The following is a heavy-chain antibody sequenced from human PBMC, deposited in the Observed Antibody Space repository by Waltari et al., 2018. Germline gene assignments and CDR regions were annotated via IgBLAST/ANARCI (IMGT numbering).Heavy chain of an antibody. V-gene: IGHV4-39*01. Sequence: QLQVQESGPGLVQPSETLSPTCPVSGGAITTTNYYWGWIRQPPGKGLELIGSIYYNGNTYYNPSLKSRVTISADTSKNQFSLNLNSVTAADTAVYYCASLLTGDWGQGVLVTVSS. D-gene: IGHD3-9*01. CDR2: IYYNGNT. J-gene: IGHJ4*02. CDR3: ASLLTGD. CDR1: GGAITTTNYY.